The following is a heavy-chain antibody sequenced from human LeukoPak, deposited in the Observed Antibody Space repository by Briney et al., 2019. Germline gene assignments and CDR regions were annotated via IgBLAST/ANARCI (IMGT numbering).Heavy chain of an antibody. V-gene: IGHV4-38-2*02. CDR2: IYHSGST. Sequence: SETLSLTCTVSGYSISSGYYWGWIRQPPGKGLEWIGGIYHSGSTYYNPSLKSRVTISVDTSKNQFSLNLRSVTAADTAVYYCARSGSASWADWGQGTLVTVSS. CDR1: GYSISSGYY. CDR3: ARSGSASWAD. J-gene: IGHJ4*02. D-gene: IGHD1-26*01.